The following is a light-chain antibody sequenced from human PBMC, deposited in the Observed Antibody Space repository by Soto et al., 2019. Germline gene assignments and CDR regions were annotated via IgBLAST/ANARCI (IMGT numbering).Light chain of an antibody. CDR1: QSISSY. Sequence: DIQLTQSPSSLSASVGDRVTITCRASQSISSYLNWYQQKPGKAPNLLIYAASSLQSGVPSRFSGSGSGTDFTLTISSLHPDDFGTYFCQQSFSTPRTFGQGTKVEI. CDR3: QQSFSTPRT. V-gene: IGKV1-39*01. CDR2: AAS. J-gene: IGKJ1*01.